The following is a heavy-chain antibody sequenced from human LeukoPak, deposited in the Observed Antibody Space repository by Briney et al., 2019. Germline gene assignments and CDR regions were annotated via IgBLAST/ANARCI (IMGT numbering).Heavy chain of an antibody. D-gene: IGHD2-2*01. V-gene: IGHV3-23*01. CDR2: ISGGGAGT. Sequence: GGSLRLSCAASRFTFSSYAMSWVRQAPGKGLEWVSAISGGGAGTYYADSVKGRFTISRDNSKNTLYLQMYSLRAEDTAVYYCARLPAAINGYFDPWGQGTLVTVSS. CDR1: RFTFSSYA. CDR3: ARLPAAINGYFDP. J-gene: IGHJ5*02.